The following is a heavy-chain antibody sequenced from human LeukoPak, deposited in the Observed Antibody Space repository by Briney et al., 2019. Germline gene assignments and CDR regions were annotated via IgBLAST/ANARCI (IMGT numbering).Heavy chain of an antibody. CDR2: IKQDGSEK. CDR3: ARDAGRWLQFYSDY. CDR1: GFTFSSYW. V-gene: IGHV3-7*01. Sequence: PGGSLRLSCAASGFTFSSYWMSWVRQAPGKGLEWVANIKQDGSEKYYVDSVKGRFTISRDNAKNSLYLQMNSLRAEDTAVYYCARDAGRWLQFYSDYLRRGTLVTVSS. D-gene: IGHD5-24*01. J-gene: IGHJ4*02.